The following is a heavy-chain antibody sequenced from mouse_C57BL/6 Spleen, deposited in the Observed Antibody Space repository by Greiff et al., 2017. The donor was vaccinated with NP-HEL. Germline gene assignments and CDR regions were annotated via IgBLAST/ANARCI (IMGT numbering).Heavy chain of an antibody. CDR3: TRVLTPYAMDY. CDR1: GFTFSSYA. Sequence: EVQRVESGEGLVKPGGSLKLSCAASGFTFSSYAMSWVRQTPEKRLEWVAYISSGGDYIYYADTVKGRFTISRDNARNTLYLQMSSLKSEDTAMYYCTRVLTPYAMDYWGQGTSVTVSS. CDR2: ISSGGDYI. D-gene: IGHD4-1*01. J-gene: IGHJ4*01. V-gene: IGHV5-9-1*02.